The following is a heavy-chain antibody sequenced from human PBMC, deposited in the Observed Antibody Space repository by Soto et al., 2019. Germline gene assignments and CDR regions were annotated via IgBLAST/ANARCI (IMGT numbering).Heavy chain of an antibody. CDR1: GFTFSDYS. CDR2: ISSSSSTI. V-gene: IGHV3-48*02. J-gene: IGHJ4*02. D-gene: IGHD3-10*01. CDR3: ARDAGSWGY. Sequence: EVQLVESGGGLVQPGGSLRLSCAASGFTFSDYSMDWVRQAPGKGLEWISYISSSSSTIYYKDSVKGRFTISRDNAKNSLYLQMNILRDEDSAVYYCARDAGSWGYWGQGTLVTVSS.